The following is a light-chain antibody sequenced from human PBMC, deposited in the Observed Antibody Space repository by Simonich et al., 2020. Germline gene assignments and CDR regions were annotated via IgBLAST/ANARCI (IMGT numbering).Light chain of an antibody. V-gene: IGKV3-15*01. CDR2: GAS. J-gene: IGKJ1*01. CDR1: QRVSSN. Sequence: EIVMTQSPATLSVSPGERATLSCRASQRVSSNLAWYQQKPGQAPRLLISGASTRATGIPARFSGRGSGTEFTLTISSMQSEDFAVYYCQQYNNWPPWTFGQGTKVEIK. CDR3: QQYNNWPPWT.